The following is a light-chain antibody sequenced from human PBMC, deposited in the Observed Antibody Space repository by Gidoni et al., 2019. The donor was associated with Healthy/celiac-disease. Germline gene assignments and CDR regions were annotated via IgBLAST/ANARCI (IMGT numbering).Light chain of an antibody. CDR1: QSVSRSY. Sequence: EILLTPSPGTLSLSPGERATLSCRASQSVSRSYLAWYPQKPGQAPRLLIYGASSRDTGIPDRFSGSGSGTDLTLTISRLEPEDFAVYYCQQYGRSPYTFGQGTKLEIK. V-gene: IGKV3-20*01. CDR3: QQYGRSPYT. CDR2: GAS. J-gene: IGKJ2*01.